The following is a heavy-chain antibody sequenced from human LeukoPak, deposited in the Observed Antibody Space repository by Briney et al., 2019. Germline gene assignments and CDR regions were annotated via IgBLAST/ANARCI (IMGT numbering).Heavy chain of an antibody. Sequence: GGSLRLSCAASGLTGSHNYVSWVRQAPGKGLEWVSAIHTSGDTYYADSVKGRFTISRDSAKNSLYLQMNSLRAEDTAVYYCARGMSSGRYAVDIWGQGTMVTVSS. CDR1: GLTGSHNY. CDR3: ARGMSSGRYAVDI. D-gene: IGHD6-19*01. V-gene: IGHV3-53*01. J-gene: IGHJ3*02. CDR2: IHTSGDT.